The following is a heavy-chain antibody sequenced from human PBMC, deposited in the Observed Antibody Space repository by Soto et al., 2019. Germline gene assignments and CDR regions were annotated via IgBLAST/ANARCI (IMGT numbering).Heavy chain of an antibody. Sequence: GGSLRLSCAASGFTFSSYAMHWVRQAPGKGLEWVAVISYDGSNKYYADSVKGRFTISRDNSKNTLYLQMNSLRAEDTAVYYCAKVWGSYYLAPYYFDYWGQGTLVTVSS. V-gene: IGHV3-30-3*01. CDR2: ISYDGSNK. CDR3: AKVWGSYYLAPYYFDY. D-gene: IGHD3-10*01. J-gene: IGHJ4*02. CDR1: GFTFSSYA.